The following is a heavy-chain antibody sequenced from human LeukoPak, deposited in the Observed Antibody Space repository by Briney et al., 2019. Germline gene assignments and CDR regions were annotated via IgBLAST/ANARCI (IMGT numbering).Heavy chain of an antibody. J-gene: IGHJ4*02. V-gene: IGHV1-2*02. CDR3: ARRVGATDFDY. CDR2: INPNSGGT. D-gene: IGHD1-26*01. CDR1: GYTFTGYY. Sequence: ASVKVSCKASGYTFTGYYMHWVRQAPGQGLEWMGWINPNSGGTNYAQKFRGRVTMTTDTSTSTAYIELRSLRSDDTAVYYCARRVGATDFDYWGQGTLVTVSS.